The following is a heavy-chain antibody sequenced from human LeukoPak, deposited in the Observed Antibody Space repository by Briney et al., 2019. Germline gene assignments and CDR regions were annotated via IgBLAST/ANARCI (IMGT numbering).Heavy chain of an antibody. CDR3: ARYLRGPRGAFDI. CDR1: GYTFTGYY. CDR2: INPNSGGT. J-gene: IGHJ3*02. D-gene: IGHD3-10*01. V-gene: IGHV1-2*04. Sequence: GASVKVSCKASGYTFTGYYMHWVRQAPGQGLEWMGWINPNSGGTNYAQKFQGWVTMTRDTSISTAYMELSRLRSDDTAVYYCARYLRGPRGAFDIWGQGTMVTVSS.